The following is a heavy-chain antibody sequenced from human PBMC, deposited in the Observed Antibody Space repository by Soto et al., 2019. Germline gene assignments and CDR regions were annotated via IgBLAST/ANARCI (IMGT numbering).Heavy chain of an antibody. J-gene: IGHJ6*02. D-gene: IGHD6-13*01. V-gene: IGHV1-18*01. CDR1: GYTFTSYG. Sequence: QVQLVQSGAEVKKPGASVKVSCKASGYTFTSYGISWVRQAPGQGLEWMGWISAYNGNTNYAQKLQGRVTMTTDTATSTGYMELRSLRSDDTAVYYCAREYSSSWPYYYYGMDVWGQGTTVTVSS. CDR3: AREYSSSWPYYYYGMDV. CDR2: ISAYNGNT.